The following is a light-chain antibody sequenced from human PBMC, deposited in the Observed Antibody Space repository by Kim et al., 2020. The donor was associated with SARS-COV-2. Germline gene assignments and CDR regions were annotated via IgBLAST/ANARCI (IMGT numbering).Light chain of an antibody. CDR2: GDN. CDR3: AAWEDSLDGPV. CDR1: RPNTESNT. V-gene: IGLV1-44*01. J-gene: IGLJ2*01. Sequence: GVKCTLTSLGGRPNTESNTVSWYNHLPGTAPKLIIYGDNQRPSGVPDRFSGSKSGTSASLAISGLQSEDEADYYCAAWEDSLDGPVFGGGTQLTVL.